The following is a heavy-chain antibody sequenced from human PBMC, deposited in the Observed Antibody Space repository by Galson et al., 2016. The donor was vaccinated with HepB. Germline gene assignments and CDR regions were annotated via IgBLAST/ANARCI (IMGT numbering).Heavy chain of an antibody. J-gene: IGHJ6*02. Sequence: SLRLSCAASGFIFSDYGMHWVRQAPGKGLEWVAVIWNDGSNKYYADSVKGRFTISRDNSRNTLYLQMNSLRAEDTAVYYCAKNKYCNDGSCSALYYFYGMDVWGQGTTVTVSS. CDR2: IWNDGSNK. V-gene: IGHV3-33*06. CDR3: AKNKYCNDGSCSALYYFYGMDV. D-gene: IGHD2-15*01. CDR1: GFIFSDYG.